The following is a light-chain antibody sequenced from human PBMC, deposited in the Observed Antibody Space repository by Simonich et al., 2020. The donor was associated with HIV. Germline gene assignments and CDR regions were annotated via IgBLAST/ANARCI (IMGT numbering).Light chain of an antibody. CDR1: QGISSY. V-gene: IGKV1-9*01. Sequence: IQLTQSPSFLSASVGDRVTITCRASQGISSYLAGYQQKPGKAPKLLIYAASTLQRGVPSRFSGSGSGTEFTLTISSLQPEDFATYYCQQLNSYPPPFTFGPGTKVDVK. CDR2: AAS. J-gene: IGKJ3*01. CDR3: QQLNSYPPPFT.